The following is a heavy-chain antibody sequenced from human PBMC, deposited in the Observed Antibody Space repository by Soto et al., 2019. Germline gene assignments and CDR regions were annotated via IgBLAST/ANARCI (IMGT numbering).Heavy chain of an antibody. CDR1: GDSISTGSYY. J-gene: IGHJ5*02. Sequence: QVHLQESGPGLVKPSETLSLTCIVSGDSISTGSYYWGWIRQPPGKGLEWIGNIYHSGSTYFNPSLKSRVTLSIDTSKNHFSLKLRSVTVADTAVYYCALYDFSSGYYKFGHWGQGTLVTVPS. V-gene: IGHV4-39*01. CDR3: ALYDFSSGYYKFGH. CDR2: IYHSGST. D-gene: IGHD3-3*01.